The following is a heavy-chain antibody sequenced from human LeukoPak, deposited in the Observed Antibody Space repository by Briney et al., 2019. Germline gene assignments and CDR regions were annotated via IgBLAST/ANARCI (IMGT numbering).Heavy chain of an antibody. CDR1: GFTFRSSW. CDR3: ARDTSGYLDF. D-gene: IGHD2-2*01. J-gene: IGHJ4*02. V-gene: IGHV3-7*01. Sequence: GGSLRLSCAASGFTFRSSWIACVRQAPGKGLEWVANIKQDGIEKHYVDSVKGRFTISRDNAKNSLYLQMNSLRVDDTAVYYCARDTSGYLDFRGQGTLVTVSS. CDR2: IKQDGIEK.